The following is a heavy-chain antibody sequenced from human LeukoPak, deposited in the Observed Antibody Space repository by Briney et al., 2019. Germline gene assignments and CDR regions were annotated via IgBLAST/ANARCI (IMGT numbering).Heavy chain of an antibody. J-gene: IGHJ6*03. CDR2: ISGSGGST. CDR1: GFTFSSYS. D-gene: IGHD3-22*01. CDR3: AKSVFDSSGDTYMDV. Sequence: GGSLRLSCAASGFTFSSYSMNWVRQAPGKGLEWVSAISGSGGSTYYADSGNGRFTISRDNSRSTLYLQMNSLRAEDTAVYYCAKSVFDSSGDTYMDVWGKGTTVTISS. V-gene: IGHV3-23*01.